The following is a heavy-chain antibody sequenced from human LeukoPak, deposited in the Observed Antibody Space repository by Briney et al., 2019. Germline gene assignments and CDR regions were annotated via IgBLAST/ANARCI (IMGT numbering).Heavy chain of an antibody. CDR3: ARDYSYGGINWFDP. V-gene: IGHV4-59*01. CDR2: IYYSGST. D-gene: IGHD5-18*01. Sequence: SETLSLTCTVSGGSISSYYWSWIRQPPGKGLEWIGYIYYSGSTNYNPSLKSRVTISVDTSKNQFSLKLSSVTAADTAVYYCARDYSYGGINWFDPWGQGTLVTVSS. CDR1: GGSISSYY. J-gene: IGHJ5*02.